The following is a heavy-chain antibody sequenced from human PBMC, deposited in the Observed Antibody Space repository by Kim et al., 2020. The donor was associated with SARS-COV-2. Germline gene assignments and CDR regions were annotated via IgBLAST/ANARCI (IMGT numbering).Heavy chain of an antibody. D-gene: IGHD3-16*01. V-gene: IGHV1-2*02. Sequence: YAQKFQGRVTMTRDTSISTAYMELSRLRSDNTAVYYCARNLPDYGDYFDYWGQGTLVTVSS. J-gene: IGHJ4*02. CDR3: ARNLPDYGDYFDY.